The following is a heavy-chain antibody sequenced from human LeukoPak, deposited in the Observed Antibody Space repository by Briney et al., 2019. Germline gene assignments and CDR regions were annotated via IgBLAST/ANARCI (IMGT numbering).Heavy chain of an antibody. D-gene: IGHD5-18*01. Sequence: SQTLSLTCAISGDSVSSNSAAWNWIRQSPSRGLEWLGRTYYRSKWYNDYAVSVKSRITINPDTSKNQFSLQLNSVTPEDTAVYYCARDEYSYGYGGNYYGMDVWGKGTTVTVSS. CDR3: ARDEYSYGYGGNYYGMDV. CDR2: TYYRSKWYN. CDR1: GDSVSSNSAA. V-gene: IGHV6-1*01. J-gene: IGHJ6*04.